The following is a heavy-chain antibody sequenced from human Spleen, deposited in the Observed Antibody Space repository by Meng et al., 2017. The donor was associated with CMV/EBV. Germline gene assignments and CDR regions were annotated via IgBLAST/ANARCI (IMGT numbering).Heavy chain of an antibody. CDR3: ARTGRKLLNYYYYYGMDV. D-gene: IGHD2-15*01. Sequence: ASVKVSCKASGYTFTSYYMHWVRQAPGQGLEWMGWINPNSGGTNYAQKFQGRVTMTRDTSISTAYMELSRLRSDDTAVYYCARTGRKLLNYYYYYGMDVWGQGTTVTVSS. V-gene: IGHV1-2*02. CDR1: GYTFTSYY. CDR2: INPNSGGT. J-gene: IGHJ6*02.